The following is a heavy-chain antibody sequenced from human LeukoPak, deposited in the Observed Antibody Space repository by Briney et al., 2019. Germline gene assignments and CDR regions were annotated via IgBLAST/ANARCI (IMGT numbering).Heavy chain of an antibody. J-gene: IGHJ4*02. CDR3: ARDFFHGHCAGPSCFLLDY. D-gene: IGHD2-15*01. V-gene: IGHV1-18*01. Sequence: VASVKVSCKASGYTFTRYGISWVRQAPGQGLEWMGWISANNGDTNSAQKFQGRVTKTTDTSTSTAYMELRSLRSDDTAVYYCARDFFHGHCAGPSCFLLDYWGQGSLVTVSS. CDR2: ISANNGDT. CDR1: GYTFTRYG.